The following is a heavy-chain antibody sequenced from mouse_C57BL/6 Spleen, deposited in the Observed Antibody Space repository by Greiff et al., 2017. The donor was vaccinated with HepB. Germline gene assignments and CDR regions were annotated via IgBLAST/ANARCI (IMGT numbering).Heavy chain of an antibody. CDR2: IDPSDSET. V-gene: IGHV1-52*01. Sequence: QVQLQQPGAELVRPGSSVKLSCKASGYTFTSYWMHWVKQRPIQGLEWIGNIDPSDSETHYNQKFKDKATLTVDKSSSTAYMQLSSLTSEDSAVYYCARGWAQATYFDYWGQGTTLTVSS. CDR3: ARGWAQATYFDY. J-gene: IGHJ2*01. D-gene: IGHD3-2*02. CDR1: GYTFTSYW.